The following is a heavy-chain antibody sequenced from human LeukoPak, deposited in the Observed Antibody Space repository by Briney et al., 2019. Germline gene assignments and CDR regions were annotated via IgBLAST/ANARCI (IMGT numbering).Heavy chain of an antibody. CDR2: IDRGGST. V-gene: IGHV3-66*01. CDR1: GFTFSSYA. D-gene: IGHD6-13*01. Sequence: PGGSLRLSCAAPGFTFSSYAMSWVRQAPGKGLEWVSSIDRGGSTYYADSVKGRFTISRDNSKNTLYLQMNSLRAEDTAVYYCARAPYSSLYYFDYWGQGTLVTVSS. CDR3: ARAPYSSLYYFDY. J-gene: IGHJ4*02.